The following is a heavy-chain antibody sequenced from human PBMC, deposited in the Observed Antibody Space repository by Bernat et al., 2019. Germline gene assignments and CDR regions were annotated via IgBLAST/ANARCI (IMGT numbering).Heavy chain of an antibody. CDR2: NSGSGGST. V-gene: IGHV3-23*01. CDR1: GFTFSSYA. CDR3: AKDESSGWPYDAFDI. D-gene: IGHD6-19*01. J-gene: IGHJ3*02. Sequence: EVQLLESGGGLVQPGGSLRLSCAASGFTFSSYAMSWVRQAPGKGLEWVSANSGSGGSTFYADSVKCRFTISRDNSKNTLYLQMNSLRAEDTAVYYCAKDESSGWPYDAFDIWGQGTMVTVSS.